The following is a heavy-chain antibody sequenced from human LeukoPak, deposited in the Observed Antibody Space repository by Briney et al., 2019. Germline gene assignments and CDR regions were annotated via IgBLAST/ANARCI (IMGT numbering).Heavy chain of an antibody. CDR3: ATGEGGSYYDSRGYYSDI. V-gene: IGHV3-48*03. J-gene: IGHJ3*02. D-gene: IGHD3-22*01. Sequence: GGSLRLSCAASGFTFSSYEMKWVRQAPGKGLEWVSYISISGTSIYYADSVKGRFTISRDNAKNSLYLQMNSLRAEDTAVYYCATGEGGSYYDSRGYYSDIWGQGTMVTVS. CDR2: ISISGTSI. CDR1: GFTFSSYE.